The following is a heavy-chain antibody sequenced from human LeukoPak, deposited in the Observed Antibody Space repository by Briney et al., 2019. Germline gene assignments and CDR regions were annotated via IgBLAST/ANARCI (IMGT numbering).Heavy chain of an antibody. V-gene: IGHV4-59*08. CDR1: GDSVSTYY. D-gene: IGHD1-26*01. CDR2: IYYSGST. CDR3: ARLGHQGFDY. Sequence: KPSETLSLTCTVSGDSVSTYYWNWIRQPPGEGLEWIGYIYYSGSTNYNPHLKSRVTISVDTSKDQLSLKLSSVTAADTAVYYCARLGHQGFDYWGQGTLVTVSS. J-gene: IGHJ4*02.